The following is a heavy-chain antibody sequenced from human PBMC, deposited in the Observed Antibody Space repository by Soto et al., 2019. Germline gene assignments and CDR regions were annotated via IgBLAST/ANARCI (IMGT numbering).Heavy chain of an antibody. CDR2: LSGSGTST. V-gene: IGHV3-23*01. CDR1: GFTFINYA. D-gene: IGHD6-19*01. J-gene: IGHJ4*02. CDR3: AKATTNGGWFNSFDS. Sequence: EVQLLESGGGLVQPGGSLRLSCAASGFTFINYAMNWVRQAPGKGLEWVSGLSGSGTSTYYADSVKGRFTISRDNSRDTLFLQMNSLTAEDTAVYYCAKATTNGGWFNSFDSWGQGALVTVSS.